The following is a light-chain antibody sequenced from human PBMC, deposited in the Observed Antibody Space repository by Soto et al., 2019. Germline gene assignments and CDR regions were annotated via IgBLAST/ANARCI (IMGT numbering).Light chain of an antibody. CDR3: TSHITSYTLV. Sequence: QSALTQPASVSGSPGQTITISCSGTSSDVGAYKYVSWYQQHPGKVPKLIIYDVSDRPSGVSNRFSGSKSGNTASLTISGLRPEDEADYYCTSHITSYTLVLGGGTKVTVL. CDR1: SSDVGAYKY. V-gene: IGLV2-14*03. CDR2: DVS. J-gene: IGLJ2*01.